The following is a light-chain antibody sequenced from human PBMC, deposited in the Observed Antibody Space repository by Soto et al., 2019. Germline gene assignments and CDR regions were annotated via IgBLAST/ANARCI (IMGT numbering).Light chain of an antibody. CDR1: SSDVGGYNY. CDR3: SSYTSSSTRV. V-gene: IGLV2-14*01. J-gene: IGLJ1*01. Sequence: QSALTQPASVSGSPGQSIAISCTGSSSDVGGYNYVSWYQQHPGKATQLIIYEVTNRPSGVSNRFSGSKSGNTASLTISGLQAEDEADYYCSSYTSSSTRVFGTGTKGT. CDR2: EVT.